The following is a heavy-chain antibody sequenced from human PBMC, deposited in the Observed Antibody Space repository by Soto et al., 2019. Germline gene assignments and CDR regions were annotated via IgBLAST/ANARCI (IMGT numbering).Heavy chain of an antibody. D-gene: IGHD3-10*01. CDR1: CGSISSYY. Sequence: SETLSLTCTVSCGSISSYYWSWIRQPAGKGLEWIGRIYTSGSTNYNPSLKSRVTMSVDTSKNQFSLKLSSVTAADTAVYYCARTMVRGYYYYGMDVWGQGTTVTVSS. CDR2: IYTSGST. V-gene: IGHV4-4*07. CDR3: ARTMVRGYYYYGMDV. J-gene: IGHJ6*02.